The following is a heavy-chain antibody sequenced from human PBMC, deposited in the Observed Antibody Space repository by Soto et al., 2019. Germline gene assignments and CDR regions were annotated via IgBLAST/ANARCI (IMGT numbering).Heavy chain of an antibody. D-gene: IGHD1-1*01. Sequence: GASVKFSCKASGYTFSDYYIHWVRQAPGQGLEWMGWINPNSGGTKYAPKFQGGVTMTRDTSITTAYMELSRLRSGDTAVYYCAREPATAKPEGVDFWGQGTLVTVSS. CDR2: INPNSGGT. J-gene: IGHJ4*02. V-gene: IGHV1-2*02. CDR3: AREPATAKPEGVDF. CDR1: GYTFSDYY.